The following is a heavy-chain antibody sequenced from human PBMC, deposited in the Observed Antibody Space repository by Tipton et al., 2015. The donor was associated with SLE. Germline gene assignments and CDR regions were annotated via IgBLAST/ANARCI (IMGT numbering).Heavy chain of an antibody. V-gene: IGHV3-48*01. Sequence: SLRLSCGASGFTFSSFSMNWVRQAPGKGLEWISYISSSPTSTIYYADSVRGRFTISRDNAENSLFLQMNSLRAEDTAVYYCARIYVGGFDYWGQGALVTVSS. CDR3: ARIYVGGFDY. CDR2: ISSSPTSTI. D-gene: IGHD4-23*01. CDR1: GFTFSSFS. J-gene: IGHJ4*02.